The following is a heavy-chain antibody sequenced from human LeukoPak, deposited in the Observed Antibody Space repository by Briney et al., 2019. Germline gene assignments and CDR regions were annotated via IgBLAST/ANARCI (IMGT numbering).Heavy chain of an antibody. D-gene: IGHD3-16*01. J-gene: IGHJ3*02. Sequence: PSETLSLTCTVSGGSISSYYWSWIRQPAGKGLEWIGRIYTSGSTNYNTSLKSRVTMSVDTSKNQFSLKLSSVTAADTAVYYCARASWGRIHDAFDIWGQGTMVTVSS. CDR1: GGSISSYY. CDR2: IYTSGST. CDR3: ARASWGRIHDAFDI. V-gene: IGHV4-4*07.